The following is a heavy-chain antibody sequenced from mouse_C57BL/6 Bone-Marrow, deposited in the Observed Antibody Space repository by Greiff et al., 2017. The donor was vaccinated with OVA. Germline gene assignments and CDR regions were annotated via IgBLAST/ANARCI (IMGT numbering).Heavy chain of an antibody. CDR1: GFTFSDYG. J-gene: IGHJ2*01. CDR3: ARESWGHYFDY. Sequence: DVMLVESGGGLVKPGGSLKLSCAASGFTFSDYGMHWVRQAPEKGLEWVAYISSGSSTIYYADTVKGRFTISRDNAKNTLFLQMTSLRSEDTAMYYCARESWGHYFDYWGQGTTLTVSS. V-gene: IGHV5-17*01. CDR2: ISSGSSTI.